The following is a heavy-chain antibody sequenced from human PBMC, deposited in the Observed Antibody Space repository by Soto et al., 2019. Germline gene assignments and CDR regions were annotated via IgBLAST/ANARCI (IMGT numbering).Heavy chain of an antibody. J-gene: IGHJ4*02. Sequence: EVQLVESGGGLVKPGGSLRLSCAASGFTFSSAWLNWVRQAPGKGLEWVGLIKSNTEGGTTDYAAPVKGRFTISRDDSKNTLSLQMNSLKTEDTAVYYCTTWLGYWGRGTLVTVSS. CDR2: IKSNTEGGTT. CDR1: GFTFSSAW. V-gene: IGHV3-15*07. CDR3: TTWLGY.